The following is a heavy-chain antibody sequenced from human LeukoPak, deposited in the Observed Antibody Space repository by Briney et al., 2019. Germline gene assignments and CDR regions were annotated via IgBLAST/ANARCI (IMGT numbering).Heavy chain of an antibody. Sequence: SETLSLTCIVSGGSISSYYWSWIRQPPGKGLEWIGYIYYSGSTYYNPSLRSRVTISVDTSKNQFSLKLSSVTAADTAVYYCARVIGSGSYYKSRYYYYMDVWGKGTTVTVSS. D-gene: IGHD3-10*01. J-gene: IGHJ6*03. CDR3: ARVIGSGSYYKSRYYYYMDV. CDR1: GGSISSYY. V-gene: IGHV4-59*12. CDR2: IYYSGST.